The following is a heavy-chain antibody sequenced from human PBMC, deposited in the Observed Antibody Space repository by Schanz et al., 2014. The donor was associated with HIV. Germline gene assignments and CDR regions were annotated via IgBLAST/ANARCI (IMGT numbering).Heavy chain of an antibody. J-gene: IGHJ4*02. V-gene: IGHV1-18*01. CDR3: ARDPEGIAAAGSDY. CDR2: ISPYNGNT. CDR1: GYTFIDYF. Sequence: QVQLVQSGAEVKKPGASVKVSCKASGYTFIDYFMHWVRQAPGQGLEWMGWISPYNGNTNYVEKFQGRVTMTRDTSTTTVYMELRSLRSDDRAVYYCARDPEGIAAAGSDYWGQGTLVTVSS. D-gene: IGHD6-13*01.